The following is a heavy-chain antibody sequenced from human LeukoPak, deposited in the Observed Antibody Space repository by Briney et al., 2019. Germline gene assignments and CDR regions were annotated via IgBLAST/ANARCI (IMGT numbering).Heavy chain of an antibody. CDR1: GFXFSNYE. J-gene: IGHJ4*02. Sequence: GGSLRLPCAASGFXFSNYEINWVRQAPGKGLEWVSYISSSGSTIYYADSVKGRFTISRDNAKNSLYLQMNSLRAEDTAVYFCARRGYTYGYVDCWGQGTLVTVSS. CDR3: ARRGYTYGYVDC. D-gene: IGHD5-18*01. CDR2: ISSSGSTI. V-gene: IGHV3-48*03.